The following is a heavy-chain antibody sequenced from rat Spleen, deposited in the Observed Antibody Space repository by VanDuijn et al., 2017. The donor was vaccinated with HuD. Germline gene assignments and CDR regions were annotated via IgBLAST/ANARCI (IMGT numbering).Heavy chain of an antibody. CDR2: ISPTGGST. Sequence: EVQLVESGGGLVQPGRSMKLSCAASGFTFSTYGTHWIRQAPTKGLEWVASISPTGGSTYYRDSVKGRFTISSANPKSTLYLQINSLRSEDTPTYYCTRGGEPRSWGQGVMVTVSS. CDR1: GFTFSTYG. CDR3: TRGGEPRS. V-gene: IGHV5-19*01. J-gene: IGHJ2*01.